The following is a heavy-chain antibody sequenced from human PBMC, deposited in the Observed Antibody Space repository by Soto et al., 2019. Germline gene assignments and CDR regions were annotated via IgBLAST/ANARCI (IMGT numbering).Heavy chain of an antibody. V-gene: IGHV4-4*02. J-gene: IGHJ4*02. D-gene: IGHD2-2*01. CDR1: GGSISSSHW. Sequence: QVQLQESGPGLVKPSGTLSLTCDVSGGSISSSHWWNWVRQPPGKGLEWIGEIYPSGSTNYNPSLKCRVAISVDKSKNQFALKLNSVTAADTAVYYCARDPVGYCSTTTCSYFDSWGQGTLVIVSS. CDR3: ARDPVGYCSTTTCSYFDS. CDR2: IYPSGST.